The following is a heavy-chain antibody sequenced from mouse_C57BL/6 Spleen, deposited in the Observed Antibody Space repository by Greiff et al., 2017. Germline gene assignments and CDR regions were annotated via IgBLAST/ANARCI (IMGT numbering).Heavy chain of an antibody. Sequence: QVQLQQPGAELVKPGASVKLSCKASGYTFTSYWMHWVKQRPGQGLEWIGMIHPNSGSTNYNEKFKSKATLTVDKSSSTAYMQLSSLTSEDSAGYYGAREYYDYDEGYAMDYWGQGTSVTVSS. J-gene: IGHJ4*01. D-gene: IGHD2-4*01. CDR3: AREYYDYDEGYAMDY. V-gene: IGHV1-64*01. CDR1: GYTFTSYW. CDR2: IHPNSGST.